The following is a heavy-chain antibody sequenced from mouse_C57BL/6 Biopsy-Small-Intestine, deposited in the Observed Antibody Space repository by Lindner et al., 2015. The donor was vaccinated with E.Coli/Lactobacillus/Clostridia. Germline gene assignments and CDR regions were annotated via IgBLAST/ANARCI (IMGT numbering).Heavy chain of an antibody. CDR2: INPYNGGT. V-gene: IGHV1-19*01. Sequence: VQLQESGPVLVKPGASVKMSCKASGYTFTDYYMNWVKQSHGKSLEWIGVINPYNGGTSYNQKFKGKATLTVDKSSSTAYMELNSLTSEDPAVYYCARRTYYGNYYYAMDYWGQGTSVTVSS. CDR3: ARRTYYGNYYYAMDY. J-gene: IGHJ4*01. CDR1: GYTFTDYY. D-gene: IGHD2-10*01.